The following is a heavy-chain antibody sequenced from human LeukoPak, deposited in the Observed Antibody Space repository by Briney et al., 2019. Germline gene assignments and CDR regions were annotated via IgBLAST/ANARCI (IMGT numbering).Heavy chain of an antibody. CDR3: ARAGGTYYGIAFDI. V-gene: IGHV3-7*01. J-gene: IGHJ3*02. CDR1: GFTFTTYW. D-gene: IGHD1-26*01. Sequence: GESLRLSCAASGFTFTTYWMTWVRQAPGKGLEWVANINQDGTEKYYVDSVKGRFTISRDNAKNSLYLQMNSLRAEDTAVYYCARAGGTYYGIAFDIWGQGTMVTVSS. CDR2: INQDGTEK.